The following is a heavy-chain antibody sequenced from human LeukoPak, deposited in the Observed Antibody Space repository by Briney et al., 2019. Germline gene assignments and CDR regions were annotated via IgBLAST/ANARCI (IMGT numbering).Heavy chain of an antibody. CDR3: ARGYYSGWYFDL. CDR1: GDSIRGYY. J-gene: IGHJ2*01. V-gene: IGHV4-4*07. D-gene: IGHD2/OR15-2a*01. CDR2: IYTTGST. Sequence: RASETLSLTCTVPGDSIRGYYWSWLRQPAGKGLEWVGHIYTTGSTTYNPSLKSRVTMSVDTSKNQLSLKLNSVTAADTAVYYCARGYYSGWYFDLWGRGTLVTVSS.